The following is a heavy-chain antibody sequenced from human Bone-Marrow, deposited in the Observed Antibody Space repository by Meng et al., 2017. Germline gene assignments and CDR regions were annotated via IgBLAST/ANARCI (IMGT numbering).Heavy chain of an antibody. V-gene: IGHV3-30*01. Sequence: QVQVVGVGEGGVPAGRSLRSSCAAFGFTFSSYAMHWVRQAPGKGLEWVAVISYDGSNKYYADSVKGRFTISRDNSKNTLYLQMNSLRAEDTAVYYCARFALLNYWGQGTLVTVSS. CDR2: ISYDGSNK. J-gene: IGHJ4*02. CDR1: GFTFSSYA. D-gene: IGHD3-10*01. CDR3: ARFALLNY.